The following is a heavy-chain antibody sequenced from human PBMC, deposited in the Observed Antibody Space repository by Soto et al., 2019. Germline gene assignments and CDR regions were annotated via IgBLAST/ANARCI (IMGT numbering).Heavy chain of an antibody. Sequence: QVQLVESGGGVVQPGRSLRLSCAASGFTFSSYGMHWVRQAPGKGLEWVAVIWYDGSNKYYADSVKGRFTISRDNSKNTLYLQMNSLSAEDAAVYYCARDKYSSSSACTNWGQGTLVTVSS. CDR1: GFTFSSYG. CDR3: ARDKYSSSSACTN. V-gene: IGHV3-33*01. D-gene: IGHD6-6*01. J-gene: IGHJ4*02. CDR2: IWYDGSNK.